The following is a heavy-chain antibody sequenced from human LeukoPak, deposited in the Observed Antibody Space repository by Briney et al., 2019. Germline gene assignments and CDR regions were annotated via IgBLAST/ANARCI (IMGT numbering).Heavy chain of an antibody. D-gene: IGHD3-10*01. J-gene: IGHJ4*02. CDR3: ARDGYYGSGSYFRRYFDY. CDR2: ISPNSGGT. CDR1: GGTFSSYA. Sequence: ASVKVSCTASGGTFSSYAISWVRQAPGQGLEWMGWISPNSGGTHYAQKFQSRVTMTRDTSISTAHMELSRLRFDDTAVYFCARDGYYGSGSYFRRYFDYWGQGNLVTVSS. V-gene: IGHV1-2*02.